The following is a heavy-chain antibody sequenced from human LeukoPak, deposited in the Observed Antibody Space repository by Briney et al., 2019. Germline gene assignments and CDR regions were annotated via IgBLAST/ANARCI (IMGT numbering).Heavy chain of an antibody. D-gene: IGHD3-9*01. Sequence: PTGGSLRLSCAASGFTFSSYVVNWVRQAPGKGLEWVSLISSSGDVIYYADSVKGRFTISRDDSKSTLYLQMNGLRAEDTAIYYLSKAKGHDIFTGSRIFDYWGQGTLVTVSS. V-gene: IGHV3-23*01. CDR2: ISSSGDVI. J-gene: IGHJ4*02. CDR1: GFTFSSYV. CDR3: SKAKGHDIFTGSRIFDY.